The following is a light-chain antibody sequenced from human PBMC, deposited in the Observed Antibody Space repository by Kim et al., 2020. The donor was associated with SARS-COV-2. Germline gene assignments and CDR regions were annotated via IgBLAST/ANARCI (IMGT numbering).Light chain of an antibody. Sequence: RHTATLPCTRNNNNVCNQGAARLQQHQGHPPKLLSDRNNNRPSGISERLSAPRAGNTASLTITGLQPEDEADYYWSAWDGSLNAWVFGGGTQLTVL. CDR2: RNN. J-gene: IGLJ3*02. CDR1: NNNVCNQG. V-gene: IGLV10-54*01. CDR3: SAWDGSLNAWV.